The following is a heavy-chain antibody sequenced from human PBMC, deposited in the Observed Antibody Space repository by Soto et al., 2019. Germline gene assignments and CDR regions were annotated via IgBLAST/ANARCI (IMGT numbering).Heavy chain of an antibody. CDR1: GYSFTSYW. CDR2: IYPGDSDT. D-gene: IGHD2-2*01. J-gene: IGHJ6*02. CDR3: AVGYCSSTSCYPRGDYYYGMDV. V-gene: IGHV5-51*01. Sequence: PGESLKISCKGSGYSFTSYWIGWVRQMPGKGLEWMGIIYPGDSDTRYSPSFQGQVTISADKSISTAYLQWSSLKASDTAMYYCAVGYCSSTSCYPRGDYYYGMDVWGQGTTVTVSS.